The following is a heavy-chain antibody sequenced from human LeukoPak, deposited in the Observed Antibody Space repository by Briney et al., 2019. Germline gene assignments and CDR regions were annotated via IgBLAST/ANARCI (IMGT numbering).Heavy chain of an antibody. CDR3: AKITITFGGVIVIKSFDY. CDR1: GLTFSSYA. CDR2: ISGSGGST. V-gene: IGHV3-23*01. J-gene: IGHJ4*02. D-gene: IGHD3-16*02. Sequence: GGSLRLSCAASGLTFSSYAMSWVRQAPGKGLEWVSAISGSGGSTYYADSVKGRFTISRDNSKNTLYLQMNSLRAEDTAVYYCAKITITFGGVIVIKSFDYWGQGTLVTVSS.